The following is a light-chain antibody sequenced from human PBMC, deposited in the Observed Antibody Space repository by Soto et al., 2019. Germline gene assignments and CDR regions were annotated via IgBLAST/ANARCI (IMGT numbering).Light chain of an antibody. CDR3: QVWDSSSDLWV. CDR2: DDR. J-gene: IGLJ3*02. V-gene: IGLV3-21*02. Sequence: SYELTQPPSVSVAPGQTARITCGGNNIRNKSVHWYRQKPGQAPVLVVYDDRDRPSGIPERFSGSNSRNTATLTISRVEAGDEADYYCQVWDSSSDLWVFGGGTKLTVL. CDR1: NIRNKS.